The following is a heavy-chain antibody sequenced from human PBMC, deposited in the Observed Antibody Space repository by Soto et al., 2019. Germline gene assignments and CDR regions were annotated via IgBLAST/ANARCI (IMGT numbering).Heavy chain of an antibody. J-gene: IGHJ4*02. Sequence: QVQLVQSGAVLTTPGSSVKVSCKGSGGTFINSAITWVRQAPRQGLEWVGMIIPLFGSTNSAPKFRGRLTFTADTSTNTAFMELTRLRPNDTAVYYCATSSALLGTYRAVPDYWGQGTPVTVSS. CDR3: ATSSALLGTYRAVPDY. CDR2: IIPLFGST. V-gene: IGHV1-69*06. D-gene: IGHD5-12*01. CDR1: GGTFINSA.